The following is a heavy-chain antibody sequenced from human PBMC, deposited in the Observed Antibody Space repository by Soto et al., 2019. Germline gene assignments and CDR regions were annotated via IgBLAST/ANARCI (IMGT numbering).Heavy chain of an antibody. Sequence: PSETLSLTCTVSGGSISSYYWSWIRQPPGKGLEWIGYIYYSGSTNYNPSLKSRVTISVDTSKNQFSLKLSSVTAADTAVYYCARVNWIAAAGQYYFDYWGQGTLVTVSS. D-gene: IGHD6-13*01. V-gene: IGHV4-59*01. CDR2: IYYSGST. CDR3: ARVNWIAAAGQYYFDY. CDR1: GGSISSYY. J-gene: IGHJ4*02.